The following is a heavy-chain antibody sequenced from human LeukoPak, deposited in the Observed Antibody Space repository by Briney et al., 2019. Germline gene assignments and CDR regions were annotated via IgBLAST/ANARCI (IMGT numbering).Heavy chain of an antibody. CDR1: GYSISSGYY. Sequence: SETLSLTCAVSGYSISSGYYWGWIRQPPGEGLEWIGSIYHSGSTYYNPSLKSRVTISVDTSKNQFSLKLSSVTAADTAVYYCARGGKVRGVISWGQGTLVTVSS. CDR3: ARGGKVRGVIS. CDR2: IYHSGST. J-gene: IGHJ4*02. V-gene: IGHV4-38-2*01. D-gene: IGHD3-10*01.